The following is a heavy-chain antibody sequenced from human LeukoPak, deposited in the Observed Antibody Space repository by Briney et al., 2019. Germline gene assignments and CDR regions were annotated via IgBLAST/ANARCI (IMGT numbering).Heavy chain of an antibody. V-gene: IGHV3-23*01. D-gene: IGHD6-19*01. J-gene: IGHJ6*02. CDR3: AKDKVSSGWYSSWYYYYGMTS. Sequence: PGGSLRLSCEASGFTFKNAWMNWVRQAPGKGLEWVSTITTSDGNTYYADSVKGRFTISRDNSKNTLYLQMNSLRAEDTAVYYCAKDKVSSGWYSSWYYYYGMTSGAKGPRSPSP. CDR2: ITTSDGNT. CDR1: GFTFKNAW.